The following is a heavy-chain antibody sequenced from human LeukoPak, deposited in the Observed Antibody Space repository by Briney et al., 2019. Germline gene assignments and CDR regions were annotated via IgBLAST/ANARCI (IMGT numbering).Heavy chain of an antibody. J-gene: IGHJ4*02. V-gene: IGHV3-23*01. CDR2: ISGSGGST. CDR3: AKDRRELRARACDY. CDR1: GFTFSSYA. Sequence: GGSLRLSCAASGFTFSSYAISWVRQAPGKGLEWVSSISGSGGSTYYADSVKGRFTISRDNSKDTLYLQMNSLRAEGTAVYCCAKDRRELRARACDYWGQGTLVTVSS. D-gene: IGHD1-7*01.